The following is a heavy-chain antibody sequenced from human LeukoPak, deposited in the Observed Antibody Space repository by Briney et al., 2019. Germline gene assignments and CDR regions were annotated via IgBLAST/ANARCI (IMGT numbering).Heavy chain of an antibody. CDR1: GYTFTSYY. V-gene: IGHV1-46*01. D-gene: IGHD6-13*01. J-gene: IGHJ3*02. CDR2: INPSGGST. Sequence: ASVKVSCKASGYTFTSYYMHWVRQAPGQGLEWMGIINPSGGSTSYAQKFQGRVTMTRDTSASTAYMELSSLRSEDTAVYYCARPFGSWLVAADAFDIWGQGTMVTVSS. CDR3: ARPFGSWLVAADAFDI.